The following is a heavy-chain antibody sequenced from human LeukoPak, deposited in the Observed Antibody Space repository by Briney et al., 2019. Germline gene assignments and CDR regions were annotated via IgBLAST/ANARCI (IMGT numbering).Heavy chain of an antibody. Sequence: GGSLRLSCAASGFTFSNAWMSWVRQAPGKGLEWVGRIKSKTDGGTTDYAAPVKGRFTISRDDSKNTLYLQMNSLKTEDTAVYYCTTATDYYGSGSYPDLIDYWGQGTLVTVS. CDR2: IKSKTDGGTT. CDR1: GFTFSNAW. D-gene: IGHD3-10*01. CDR3: TTATDYYGSGSYPDLIDY. V-gene: IGHV3-15*01. J-gene: IGHJ4*02.